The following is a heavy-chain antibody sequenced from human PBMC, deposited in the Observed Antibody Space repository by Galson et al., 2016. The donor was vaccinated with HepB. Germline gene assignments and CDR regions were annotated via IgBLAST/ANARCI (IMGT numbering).Heavy chain of an antibody. CDR1: GYPFTKFA. CDR3: ARGWVDY. J-gene: IGHJ4*02. V-gene: IGHV1-3*01. Sequence: SVKVSCKDSGYPFTKFAMHWVRQAPGQRLEWMGWINAGSGNTKYSQKIQGRVTITRDTSASTAYMELSSLRSEDTAVYYCARGWVDYWGQGTLVTVSS. D-gene: IGHD1-26*01. CDR2: INAGSGNT.